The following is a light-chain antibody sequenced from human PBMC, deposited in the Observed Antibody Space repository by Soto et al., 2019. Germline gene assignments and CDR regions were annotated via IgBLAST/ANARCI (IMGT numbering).Light chain of an antibody. Sequence: DIQLTQSPSTLSASVGHRVTIAYPASQSVSNWLAWYQQKPGKAPNLLICDASSLESGVQSRFSGSGSGTEFTLTISSLQPDDFATYSCQQYTPNYRTFGQGTKVDIK. J-gene: IGKJ1*01. CDR1: QSVSNW. CDR2: DAS. V-gene: IGKV1-5*01. CDR3: QQYTPNYRT.